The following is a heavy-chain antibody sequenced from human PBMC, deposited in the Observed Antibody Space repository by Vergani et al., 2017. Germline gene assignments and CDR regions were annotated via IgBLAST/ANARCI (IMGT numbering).Heavy chain of an antibody. V-gene: IGHV5-51*01. CDR3: ARIEGYCSSTSCYRSNYYYMDV. CDR2: IYPGDSDT. CDR1: GYSFTSYW. J-gene: IGHJ6*03. Sequence: EVQLVQSGAEVKKPGESLKISCTGSGYSFTSYWIGWVRQMPGKGLEWMGIIYPGDSDTRYSPSFQGQVTISADKSISTAYLQWSSLKASDTAMYYCARIEGYCSSTSCYRSNYYYMDVWGKGTTVTVSS. D-gene: IGHD2-2*02.